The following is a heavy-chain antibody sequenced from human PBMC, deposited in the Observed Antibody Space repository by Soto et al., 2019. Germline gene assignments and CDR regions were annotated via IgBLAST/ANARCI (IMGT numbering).Heavy chain of an antibody. D-gene: IGHD4-17*01. V-gene: IGHV4-30-4*01. J-gene: IGHJ4*02. Sequence: SETLSLTCTVSGGSVTSDEDYWSWIRQSPGKGLEWIGYISNSGSTGYNPSLKTRLSMSVDRSKNQFTLRLTSVTAAGTAVYFCATESGSTYGYFDYWGQGTQVTVSS. CDR2: ISNSGST. CDR3: ATESGSTYGYFDY. CDR1: GGSVTSDEDY.